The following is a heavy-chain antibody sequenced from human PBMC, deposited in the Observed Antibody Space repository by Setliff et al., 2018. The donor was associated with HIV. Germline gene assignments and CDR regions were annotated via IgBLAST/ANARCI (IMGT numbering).Heavy chain of an antibody. CDR1: GFSFSDYW. V-gene: IGHV3-7*01. CDR2: IKPDGSER. CDR3: ARFGVAYGIDV. Sequence: GGSLRLSCAASGFSFSDYWMSWVRQTPGKGLEWEATIKPDGSERSYVDSVKGRFTISRDNAENSLYLQMNSLRVENTAVYYCARFGVAYGIDVWGQGTTVTVSS. J-gene: IGHJ6*02. D-gene: IGHD3-10*01.